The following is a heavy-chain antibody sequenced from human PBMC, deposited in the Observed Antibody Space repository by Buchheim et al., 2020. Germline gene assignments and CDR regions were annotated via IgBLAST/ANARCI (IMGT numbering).Heavy chain of an antibody. D-gene: IGHD5-18*01. CDR3: AKEAHIQLWLLFDY. J-gene: IGHJ4*02. Sequence: QVQLVESGGGVVQPGRSLRLSCAASGFTFSSYGMHWVRQAPGKGLEWVAVISYDGSNEYYADSVKGRFTISRDNSKNTLYLQMNSLRAEDTAVYYCAKEAHIQLWLLFDYWGQGTL. V-gene: IGHV3-30*18. CDR2: ISYDGSNE. CDR1: GFTFSSYG.